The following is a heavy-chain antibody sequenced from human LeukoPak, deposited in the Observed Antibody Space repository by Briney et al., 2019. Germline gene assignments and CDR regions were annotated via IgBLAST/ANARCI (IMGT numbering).Heavy chain of an antibody. V-gene: IGHV4-59*12. CDR2: IYYSGST. CDR3: ARVDIAAAGTGLFDY. D-gene: IGHD6-13*01. Sequence: SETLSLTCTVSGGSITNYYWSWIRQPPGKGLEWIGYIYYSGSTNYNPSLKSRVTISVDTSKNQFSLKLSSVTAADTAVYYCARVDIAAAGTGLFDYWGQGTLVTVSS. J-gene: IGHJ4*02. CDR1: GGSITNYY.